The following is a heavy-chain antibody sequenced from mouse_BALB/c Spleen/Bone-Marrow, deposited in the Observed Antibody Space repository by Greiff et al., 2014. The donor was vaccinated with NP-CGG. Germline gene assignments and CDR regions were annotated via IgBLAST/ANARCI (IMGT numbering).Heavy chain of an antibody. Sequence: QVQLQQSGPGLVAPSQSLSITCTISGFSLTNYGVHWVRQPPGKGLEWLVVIWSDGSTTYNSPLKSRLSISRDNSKSQVSLNMNSLQTDDTAMYYCARGYVKPPRYAMDYWGQGTSVTVSS. J-gene: IGHJ4*01. D-gene: IGHD2-10*02. CDR3: ARGYVKPPRYAMDY. V-gene: IGHV2-6-1*01. CDR1: GFSLTNYG. CDR2: IWSDGST.